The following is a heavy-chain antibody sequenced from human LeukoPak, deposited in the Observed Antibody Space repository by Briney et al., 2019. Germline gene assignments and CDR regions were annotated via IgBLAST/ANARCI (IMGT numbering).Heavy chain of an antibody. CDR3: AKDHGSGSYYNLPDY. J-gene: IGHJ4*02. D-gene: IGHD3-10*01. CDR1: GFTFSSYG. CDR2: ISFDANNK. V-gene: IGHV3-30*18. Sequence: PGRSLRLSCAASGFTFSSYGMHWVRQAPGKGLEWVADISFDANNKDYADSVKGRFTISRHNSKNTLYLQMNSLRAEDTAFYYCAKDHGSGSYYNLPDYWGQGTLVTVSS.